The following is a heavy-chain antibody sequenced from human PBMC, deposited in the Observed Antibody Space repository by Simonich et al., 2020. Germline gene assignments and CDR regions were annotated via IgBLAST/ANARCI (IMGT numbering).Heavy chain of an antibody. D-gene: IGHD2-15*01. CDR2: IWYDGSNK. Sequence: VQLVESGGGLIQPGGSLRLSCAASGFTFSSYGMHWVRQAPGKGVGGVAVIWYDGSNKYYADSVKGRFTISRDNSKNTLYLQMNSLRAEDTAVYYCARDAKVNWFDPWGQGTLVTVSS. V-gene: IGHV3-33*08. J-gene: IGHJ5*02. CDR1: GFTFSSYG. CDR3: ARDAKVNWFDP.